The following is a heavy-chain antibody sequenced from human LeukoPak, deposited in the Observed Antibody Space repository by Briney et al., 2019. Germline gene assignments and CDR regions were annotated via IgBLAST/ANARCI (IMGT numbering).Heavy chain of an antibody. CDR1: GYTFTSYG. CDR3: ARATHDYGDYDYYYYYMDV. CDR2: ISAYNGNT. D-gene: IGHD4-17*01. V-gene: IGHV1-18*01. Sequence: ASVKVSCKASGYTFTSYGISWVRQAPGQGLEWMGWISAYNGNTNYAQKLQGRVTMTTDTSTSTAYMELRSLRSDDTAVYYCARATHDYGDYDYYYYYMDVSGKGTTVTVSS. J-gene: IGHJ6*03.